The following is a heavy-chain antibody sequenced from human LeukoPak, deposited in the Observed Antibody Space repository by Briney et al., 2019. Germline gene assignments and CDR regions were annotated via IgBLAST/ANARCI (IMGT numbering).Heavy chain of an antibody. Sequence: GRCLRLSCAASGFTFNTYSMHWVRQAPGKGLEWVAVITYDGIHKFSADSVKGRFTVFRDNSKNTLFLQMNSLRVEDTALYYCARGVIEYSYCSYFDYWGQGTLVSVSS. V-gene: IGHV3-30-3*01. CDR1: GFTFNTYS. CDR2: ITYDGIHK. CDR3: ARGVIEYSYCSYFDY. J-gene: IGHJ4*02. D-gene: IGHD5-18*01.